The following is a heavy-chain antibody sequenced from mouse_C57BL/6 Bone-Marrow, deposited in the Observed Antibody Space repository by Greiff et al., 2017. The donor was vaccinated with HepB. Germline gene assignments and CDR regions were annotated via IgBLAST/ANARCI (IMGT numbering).Heavy chain of an antibody. J-gene: IGHJ3*01. D-gene: IGHD2-3*01. CDR2: IDPSDSYT. V-gene: IGHV1-69*01. Sequence: QVQLQHPGAELVMPGASVKLSCKASGYTFTSYWMHWVKQRPGQGLEWIGEIDPSDSYTNYNQKFKGKSTLTVDKSSSTAYMQLSSLTSEDSAVYYCARPDGYYGEFAYWGQGTLVTVSA. CDR3: ARPDGYYGEFAY. CDR1: GYTFTSYW.